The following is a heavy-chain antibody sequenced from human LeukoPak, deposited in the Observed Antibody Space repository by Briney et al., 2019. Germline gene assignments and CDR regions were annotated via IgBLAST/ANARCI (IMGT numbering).Heavy chain of an antibody. CDR3: AKALSSGSYLYWYFDL. J-gene: IGHJ2*01. V-gene: IGHV3-23*01. D-gene: IGHD1-26*01. CDR1: GFTFSSYA. CDR2: ISGSGGST. Sequence: GGSQGLSWAASGFTFSSYAMSWVRQAPGKGLEWASAISGSGGSTYYADSVKGRFTISRDNSKNTLYLQMNSLRAEDTAVYYCAKALSSGSYLYWYFDLWGRGTLVTVSS.